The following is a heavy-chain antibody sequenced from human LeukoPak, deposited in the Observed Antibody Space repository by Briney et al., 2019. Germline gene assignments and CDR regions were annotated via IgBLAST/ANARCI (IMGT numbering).Heavy chain of an antibody. J-gene: IGHJ5*02. CDR1: GFTFSSYW. D-gene: IGHD2-2*01. Sequence: GGSLRLSCAASGFTFSSYWMSWVRQAPGKGLEWVAIIKQDGSEKYYVDSVKGRFTISRDNAKNSLYLQMNSLGAEDTAVYYCASGTAAARPFLNWFDPWGQGTLVTVSS. CDR2: IKQDGSEK. V-gene: IGHV3-7*01. CDR3: ASGTAAARPFLNWFDP.